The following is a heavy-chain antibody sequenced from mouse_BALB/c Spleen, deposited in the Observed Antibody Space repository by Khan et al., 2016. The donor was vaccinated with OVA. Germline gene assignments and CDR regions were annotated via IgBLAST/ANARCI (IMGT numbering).Heavy chain of an antibody. CDR2: INPSNGYT. Sequence: QVQLQQSGAELARPGASVKMSCKASGYTLTSYTIHWIKKRPGKGLEWIGYINPSNGYTNYNQKLKDKATLTTDKSSTTAYLQLSSLKSDDSAVYNCVRDGAYHRNDGWFAYWGQGTLVTVSA. CDR1: GYTLTSYT. V-gene: IGHV1-4*01. CDR3: VRDGAYHRNDGWFAY. J-gene: IGHJ3*01. D-gene: IGHD2-14*01.